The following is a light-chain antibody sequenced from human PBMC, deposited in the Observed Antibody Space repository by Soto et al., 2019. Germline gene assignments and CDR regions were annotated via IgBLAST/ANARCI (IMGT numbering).Light chain of an antibody. J-gene: IGLJ2*01. CDR1: NIGSKS. CDR3: QVWDRSSDHVV. Sequence: SYVLTQPPSVSVAPGQTARIPCGGDNIGSKSVNWYQERPGQAPVLVVYDDSDRPSRIPDRFSGSNSGNTATLTISRVEAGDEADYYCQVWDRSSDHVVFGGGTNLTVL. V-gene: IGLV3-21*02. CDR2: DDS.